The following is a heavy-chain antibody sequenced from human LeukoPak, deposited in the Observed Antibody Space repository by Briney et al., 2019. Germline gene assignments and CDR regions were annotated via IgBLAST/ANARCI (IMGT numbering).Heavy chain of an antibody. Sequence: ASVKVSCKASGYTFTDYYMHWVRQAPGQGLEWMGIINPSGGSTSYAQKFQGRVTMTRDTSTSTVYMELRSLRSDDTAVYYCARDRRGVGAIDYWGQGTLVTVSS. CDR2: INPSGGST. J-gene: IGHJ4*02. V-gene: IGHV1-46*01. CDR3: ARDRRGVGAIDY. D-gene: IGHD1-26*01. CDR1: GYTFTDYY.